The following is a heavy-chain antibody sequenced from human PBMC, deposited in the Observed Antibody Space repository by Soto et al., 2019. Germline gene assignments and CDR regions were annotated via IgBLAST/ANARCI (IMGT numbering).Heavy chain of an antibody. CDR3: AHAYGGRSLY. Sequence: QITLKESGPTLVKPTQTLTLTCTFSGFSLTTDRVGVGWIRQPPGEALEWLAVIYWDDSKTYRPSLESRLTITKHTCKNQVPLTITNMDSLDTSTYYCAHAYGGRSLYWGPGTLVTVSS. J-gene: IGHJ4*02. CDR1: GFSLTTDRVG. D-gene: IGHD1-26*01. V-gene: IGHV2-5*02. CDR2: IYWDDSK.